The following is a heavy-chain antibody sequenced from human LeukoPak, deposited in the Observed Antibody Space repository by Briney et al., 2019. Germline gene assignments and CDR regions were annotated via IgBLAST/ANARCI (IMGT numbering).Heavy chain of an antibody. V-gene: IGHV5-51*01. D-gene: IGHD3-3*01. CDR2: IYPGDSDT. J-gene: IGHJ6*03. CDR3: ARLEGGYDFWSGYYKDYYYMDV. CDR1: GYSFTSYW. Sequence: PGESLKISCKGSGYSFTSYWIGWVRQMPGKGLEWMGIIYPGDSDTRYSPSFQGQVTTSADKSISTAYLQWSSLKASDTAMYYCARLEGGYDFWSGYYKDYYYMDVWGKGTTVTVSS.